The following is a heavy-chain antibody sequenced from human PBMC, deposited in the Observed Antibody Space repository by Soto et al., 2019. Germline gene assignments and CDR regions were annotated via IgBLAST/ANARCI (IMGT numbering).Heavy chain of an antibody. V-gene: IGHV5-51*01. J-gene: IGHJ6*02. CDR1: GYSFTSYW. Sequence: PGESLKISCKGSGYSFTSYWIGWVRQMPGKGLEWMGIIYPGDSGTRYSPSFQGQVTISADKSISTAYLQWSSLKASDTAMYYCARRGYCTNGVCYRYGMDVWGQGTTVTVSS. CDR2: IYPGDSGT. CDR3: ARRGYCTNGVCYRYGMDV. D-gene: IGHD2-8*01.